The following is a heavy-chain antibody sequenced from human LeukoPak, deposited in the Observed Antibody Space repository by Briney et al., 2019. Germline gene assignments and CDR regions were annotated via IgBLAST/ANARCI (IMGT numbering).Heavy chain of an antibody. CDR2: IYYSGST. D-gene: IGHD3-10*01. V-gene: IGHV4-59*01. CDR3: ARGQRVDYGSGSLMRNYQSYGMDV. CDR1: GGSISSYY. J-gene: IGHJ6*02. Sequence: SETLSLTCTVSGGSISSYYWSWIRQPPGKGLEWIGYIYYSGSTNYNPSLKSRVTISVNTSKNQFSLKLSSVTATDTAVYYCARGQRVDYGSGSLMRNYQSYGMDVWGQGTTVTVSS.